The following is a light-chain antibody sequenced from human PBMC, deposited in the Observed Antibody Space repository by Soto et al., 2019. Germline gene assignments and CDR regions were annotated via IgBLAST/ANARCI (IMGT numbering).Light chain of an antibody. J-gene: IGLJ2*01. CDR1: SSNIGSNY. V-gene: IGLV1-51*01. CDR3: GTWDSSLSEGF. CDR2: DRD. Sequence: QSVLTQPPSISAAPGQKVTISCSGSSSNIGSNYVCWYQQLPGTAPKLLIYDRDKRPSGIPDRFSGSRSGTSATLGITGLQTGDEADYYCGTWDSSLSEGFFGGGTKLTVL.